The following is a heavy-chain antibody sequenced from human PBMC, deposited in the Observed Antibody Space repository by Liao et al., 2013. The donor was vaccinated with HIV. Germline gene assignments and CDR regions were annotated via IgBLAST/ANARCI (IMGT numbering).Heavy chain of an antibody. Sequence: QVQLQESGPGLVKPSQTLSLTCTVSGGSISSGDDYWSWIRQPPGKGLEWIGYIYYSGSTYYNPSLKSRVSISVDTSKNHFSLRLTSVTAADTAVYYCARGDYISGFDYWGQGTLVAVSS. CDR3: ARGDYISGFDY. D-gene: IGHD1-20*01. CDR2: IYYSGST. CDR1: GGSISSGDDY. J-gene: IGHJ4*02. V-gene: IGHV4-30-4*08.